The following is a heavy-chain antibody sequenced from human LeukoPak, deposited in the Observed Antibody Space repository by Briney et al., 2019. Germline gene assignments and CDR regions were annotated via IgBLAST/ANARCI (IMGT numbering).Heavy chain of an antibody. CDR1: GFIFSYYG. CDR3: ARDPLGVLSYFDY. D-gene: IGHD3-16*01. J-gene: IGHJ4*02. V-gene: IGHV3-33*01. Sequence: GGSLRLSCAASGFIFSYYGMHWVRPAAGKGLEWVAVIWYDGSNRYYADSLKGRFTISRDNSKNTLYLQMNSLTADDTAVYYCARDPLGVLSYFDYWGQGTLVTVSS. CDR2: IWYDGSNR.